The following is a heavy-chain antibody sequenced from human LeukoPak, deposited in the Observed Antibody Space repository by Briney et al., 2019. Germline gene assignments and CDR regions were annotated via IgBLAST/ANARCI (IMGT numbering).Heavy chain of an antibody. D-gene: IGHD4-23*01. J-gene: IGHJ6*03. V-gene: IGHV3-21*01. CDR2: INGGSDYI. CDR3: AREGGNGDYFYYMDV. CDR1: GFTFRRYG. Sequence: GGSLRLSCAASGFTFRRYGVSWVRQAPGKGLEGVSTINGGSDYIYYAYAVEGRFPISRDNGKNSMGLEMNSLRAEDTAVYFRAREGGNGDYFYYMDVWGKGTTVTVSS.